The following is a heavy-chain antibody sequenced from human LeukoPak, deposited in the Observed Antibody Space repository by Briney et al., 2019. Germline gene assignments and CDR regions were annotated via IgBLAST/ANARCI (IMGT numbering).Heavy chain of an antibody. CDR3: ARPSAELRYFDWLSSFDY. J-gene: IGHJ4*02. D-gene: IGHD3-9*01. CDR1: GFTVSSNY. V-gene: IGHV3-53*01. CDR2: IYSGGST. Sequence: GGSLRLSCAASGFTVSSNYMSWVRQAPGKGLEWVSVIYSGGSTYYADSVKGRFTISRDNSKNTLYLQMNSLRAEDTAVYYCARPSAELRYFDWLSSFDYWGQGTLVTVSS.